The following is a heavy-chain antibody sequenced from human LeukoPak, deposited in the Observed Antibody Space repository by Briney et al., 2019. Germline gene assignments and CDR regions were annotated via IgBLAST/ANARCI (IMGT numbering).Heavy chain of an antibody. J-gene: IGHJ4*02. CDR3: ATGIEGASFQFED. CDR2: IFPIFGTE. Sequence: SVKVSCQASGGTFSSYAISWVRQAPGQGLEWMGGIFPIFGTENYDQKFQGRATITKNESTTLDYMKLSSRGSEDTAVYYCATGIEGASFQFEDWGQGTLVTVSS. D-gene: IGHD1-26*01. V-gene: IGHV1-69*05. CDR1: GGTFSSYA.